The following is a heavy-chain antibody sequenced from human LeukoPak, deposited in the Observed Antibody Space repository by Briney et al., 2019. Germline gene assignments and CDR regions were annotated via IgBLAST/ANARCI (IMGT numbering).Heavy chain of an antibody. J-gene: IGHJ6*03. V-gene: IGHV4-4*09. CDR2: IYTSGST. CDR3: ARLGVYRVGYTPYYYCMDV. Sequence: LETLSLTCTVSGGSTSSDYWSWILQPPRNGLKWIGYIYTSGSTNYNPSLKSRVTISVDTSKTLFSLELSSVTAADTGVYYCARLGVYRVGYTPYYYCMDVWGKGTTVTVSS. CDR1: GGSTSSDY. D-gene: IGHD5-24*01.